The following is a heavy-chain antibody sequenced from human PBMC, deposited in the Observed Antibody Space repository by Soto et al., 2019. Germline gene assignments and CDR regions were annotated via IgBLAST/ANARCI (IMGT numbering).Heavy chain of an antibody. Sequence: SETLSLTCTVSGGSISSYYWSWIRQPPGKGLEWIGYIYYSGSTNYNPSLKSRVTISVDTSKNQFSLKLSSVTAADTAVYYCAEAYCGGDCYLDAFDIWGQGTMVTVSS. CDR1: GGSISSYY. V-gene: IGHV4-59*01. CDR3: AEAYCGGDCYLDAFDI. D-gene: IGHD2-21*02. J-gene: IGHJ3*02. CDR2: IYYSGST.